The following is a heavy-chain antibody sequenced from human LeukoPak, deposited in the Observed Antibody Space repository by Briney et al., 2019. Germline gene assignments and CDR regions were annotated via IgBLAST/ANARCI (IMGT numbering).Heavy chain of an antibody. CDR1: GFTFDDYA. J-gene: IGHJ4*02. Sequence: PGGSLRLSCAASGFTFDDYAMHWVRRAPGKGLEWVSGISWNSGSIGYADSVKGRLTISRDNAKNSLYLQMNSLRAEDTALYYCAKDMERAVTGTDYWGQGTLVTVSS. V-gene: IGHV3-9*01. D-gene: IGHD6-19*01. CDR3: AKDMERAVTGTDY. CDR2: ISWNSGSI.